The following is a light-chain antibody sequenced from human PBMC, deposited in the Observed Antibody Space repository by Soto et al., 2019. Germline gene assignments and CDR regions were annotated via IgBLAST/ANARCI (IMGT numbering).Light chain of an antibody. CDR3: LLSYGPPWV. V-gene: IGLV7-46*01. Sequence: QAVVTQEPSLTVSPGGTVTLTCASTPEAVTGIHWPYWFQQRPGQAPRTLIYDTSTKPSWTPARFSGSLLGGKAALTLSGAQPEDEADYYCLLSYGPPWVFGGGTKLTVL. CDR1: PEAVTGIHW. J-gene: IGLJ3*02. CDR2: DTS.